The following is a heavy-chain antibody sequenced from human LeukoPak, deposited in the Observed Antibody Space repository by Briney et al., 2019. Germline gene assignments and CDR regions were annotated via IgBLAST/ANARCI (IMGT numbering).Heavy chain of an antibody. D-gene: IGHD3-10*01. J-gene: IGHJ3*02. CDR1: GFIFSNYW. Sequence: PGGSLRLSCAASGFIFSNYWMSWVRQAPGKGLEWVANINQDGSETNYVDSLKGRFTISRDNAEKSLYLRMNGMRPGDTAGYYCSVELLNPTDAGVFDIWGQGTMVTVSS. CDR2: INQDGSET. V-gene: IGHV3-7*01. CDR3: SVELLNPTDAGVFDI.